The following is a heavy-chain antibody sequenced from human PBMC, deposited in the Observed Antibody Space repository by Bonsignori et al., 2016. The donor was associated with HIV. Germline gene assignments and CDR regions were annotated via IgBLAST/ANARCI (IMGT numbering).Heavy chain of an antibody. CDR2: IYHSGST. D-gene: IGHD1-26*01. V-gene: IGHV4-38-2*02. J-gene: IGHJ4*02. Sequence: RQAPGKGLEWIGSIYHSGSTYYNPSLKSRVTISVDTSKNQFSLKLSSVTAADTAVYYCARDPSDELGGATRWFSYWGQGTLVTVSS. CDR3: ARDPSDELGGATRWFSY.